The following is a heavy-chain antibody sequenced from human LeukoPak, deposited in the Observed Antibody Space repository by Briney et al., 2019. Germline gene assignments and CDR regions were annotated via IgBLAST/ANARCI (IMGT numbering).Heavy chain of an antibody. J-gene: IGHJ4*02. CDR2: IIPIFGTA. D-gene: IGHD5-18*01. Sequence: SVKVSCKASGGTFSSYAISWVRQAPGQGLKWMGRIIPIFGTANYAQKFQGRVTITTDESTSTAYMELSSLRSEDTAVYYCARDLGSQLWSDYWGQGTLVTVSS. CDR1: GGTFSSYA. V-gene: IGHV1-69*05. CDR3: ARDLGSQLWSDY.